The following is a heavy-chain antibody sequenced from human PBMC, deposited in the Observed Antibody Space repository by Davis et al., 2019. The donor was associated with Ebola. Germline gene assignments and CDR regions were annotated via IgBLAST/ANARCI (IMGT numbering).Heavy chain of an antibody. CDR3: AKDRYGDYVYYGMDV. V-gene: IGHV3-30*18. CDR2: ISYDGSNK. J-gene: IGHJ6*02. Sequence: PGGSLRLSCAASGFTFSSYGMHWVRQAPGKGLEWVAVISYDGSNKYYADSVKGRFTISRDNSKNTLYLQMNSLRAEDTAVYYCAKDRYGDYVYYGMDVWGQGTTVTVSS. CDR1: GFTFSSYG. D-gene: IGHD4-17*01.